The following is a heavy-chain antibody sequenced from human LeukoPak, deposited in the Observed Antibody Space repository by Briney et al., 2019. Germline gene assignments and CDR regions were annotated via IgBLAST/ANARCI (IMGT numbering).Heavy chain of an antibody. CDR2: INPNSGDT. V-gene: IGHV1-2*02. CDR3: ARVRQWLGNWFDP. D-gene: IGHD6-19*01. J-gene: IGHJ5*02. CDR1: GGTFSNYA. Sequence: ASVKVSCKASGGTFSNYAISWVRQAPGQGLEWMGWINPNSGDTNYAQMFQGRVTMTRDTSTSTAYMEVSRLRSDDTAVYYCARVRQWLGNWFDPWGQGTLVTVSS.